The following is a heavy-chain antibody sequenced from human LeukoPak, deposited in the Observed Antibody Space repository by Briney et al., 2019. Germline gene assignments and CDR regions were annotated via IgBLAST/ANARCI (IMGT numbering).Heavy chain of an antibody. CDR2: ISGSGGST. CDR3: AKGRRYYDNSDYYRIDY. J-gene: IGHJ4*02. CDR1: GFTFSSYA. Sequence: SGGSLRLSCAASGFTFSSYAMSWVRQAPGKGLEWVSGISGSGGSTYYTDSVKGRFTISRDNSKNTLYLQMNSLRAEDTAVYYCAKGRRYYDNSDYYRIDYWGQGTLVTVSS. D-gene: IGHD3-22*01. V-gene: IGHV3-23*01.